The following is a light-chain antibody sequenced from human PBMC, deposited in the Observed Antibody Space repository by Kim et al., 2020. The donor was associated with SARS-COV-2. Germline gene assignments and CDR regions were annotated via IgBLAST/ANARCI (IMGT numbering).Light chain of an antibody. CDR1: QSISSY. J-gene: IGKJ2*01. Sequence: SASVGDRVTITCRASQSISSYLNWYQQKPAKAPKLLIYAASSLQSGVPSRFSGSGSGTDFTLTISSLQPEDFATYYCQQSYSTPYTFGQGTKLEIK. CDR3: QQSYSTPYT. V-gene: IGKV1-39*01. CDR2: AAS.